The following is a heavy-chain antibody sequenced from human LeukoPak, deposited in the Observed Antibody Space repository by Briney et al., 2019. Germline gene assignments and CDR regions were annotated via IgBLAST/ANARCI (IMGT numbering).Heavy chain of an antibody. CDR2: IKSKTDGGTT. Sequence: KPGGSLRLSCAASGLTFNKAWMGWVRQAPGKGLENIGRIKSKTDGGTTDYAAPVKGRFTISRDDSKNTLYLQMNSLKTEDTAVYYCTTGYSGYDPRGYWGQGTLVTVSS. V-gene: IGHV3-15*01. CDR3: TTGYSGYDPRGY. J-gene: IGHJ4*02. D-gene: IGHD5-12*01. CDR1: GLTFNKAW.